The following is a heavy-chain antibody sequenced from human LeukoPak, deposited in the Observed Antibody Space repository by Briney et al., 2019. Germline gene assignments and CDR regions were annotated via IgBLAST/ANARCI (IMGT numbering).Heavy chain of an antibody. Sequence: SVKVSCKASGYTFTSYDINWVRQATVQGLEWMGCMNPNSGNTGYAQKFQGRVTITRNTSISTAYMELSSLRSEDTAVYYCARGPHILTTVSETGDYWGQGTLVTVSS. J-gene: IGHJ4*02. CDR3: ARGPHILTTVSETGDY. V-gene: IGHV1-8*03. CDR1: GYTFTSYD. CDR2: MNPNSGNT. D-gene: IGHD4-11*01.